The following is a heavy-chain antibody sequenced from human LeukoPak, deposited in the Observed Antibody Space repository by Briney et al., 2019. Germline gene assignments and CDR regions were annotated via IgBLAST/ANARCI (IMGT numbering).Heavy chain of an antibody. CDR1: GFTFSSYG. Sequence: GGSLRLSCAASGFTFSSYGMHWVRQAPGKGLEWVAVIWYDGSNKYYADSVKGRFTISRDNSKNTLYLQTNSLRAEDTAVYYCAKEGAYAALNAWGQGTLVSVSS. V-gene: IGHV3-33*06. CDR3: AKEGAYAALNA. D-gene: IGHD1-26*01. CDR2: IWYDGSNK. J-gene: IGHJ5*02.